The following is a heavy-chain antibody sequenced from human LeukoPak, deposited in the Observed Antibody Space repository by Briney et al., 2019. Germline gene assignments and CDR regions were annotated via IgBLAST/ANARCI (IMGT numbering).Heavy chain of an antibody. J-gene: IGHJ4*02. D-gene: IGHD1-7*01. CDR2: IIPNSGGT. CDR1: GYTLTELS. V-gene: IGHV1-2*02. CDR3: ARDNRELDFDY. Sequence: ASVKVSCKVSGYTLTELSMHWVRQAPGKGLEWMGWIIPNSGGTNYAQNFQGRVTMTRDTSIGTAYMELSRLTSDDTAVYYCARDNRELDFDYWGQGTLVTVSS.